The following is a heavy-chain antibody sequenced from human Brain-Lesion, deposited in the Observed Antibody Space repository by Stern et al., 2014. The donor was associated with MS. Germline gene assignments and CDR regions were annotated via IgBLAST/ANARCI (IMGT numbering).Heavy chain of an antibody. V-gene: IGHV1-2*02. CDR2: INPNPGGT. D-gene: IGHD3-3*01. CDR1: GYIFTGYY. CDR3: ARDQRGITIFGVVTDYYYLGMDV. Sequence: VHLVESGAEVKKPGASVKVSCQTSGYIFTGYYIHWVRQAPGQGLEWMAWINPNPGGTKYAQKFQGRVTMSRDTSISTAYVELSSLTSDDTAVYYCARDQRGITIFGVVTDYYYLGMDVWGQGTTVTVSS. J-gene: IGHJ6*02.